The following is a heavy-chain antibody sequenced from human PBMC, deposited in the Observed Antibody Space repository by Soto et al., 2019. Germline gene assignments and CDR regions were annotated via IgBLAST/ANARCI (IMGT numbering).Heavy chain of an antibody. CDR3: AKVDPYVRELQFLFDY. J-gene: IGHJ4*02. V-gene: IGHV3-23*01. D-gene: IGHD3-10*01. CDR1: GFTFSSYA. CDR2: ISGSGGST. Sequence: PGGSLRLSCAASGFTFSSYAMSWVRQAPGKGLEWVSAISGSGGSTYYADSVKGRFTISRDNSKNTLYLQMNSLRAEDTAVYYCAKVDPYVRELQFLFDYWGQGTLVTVSS.